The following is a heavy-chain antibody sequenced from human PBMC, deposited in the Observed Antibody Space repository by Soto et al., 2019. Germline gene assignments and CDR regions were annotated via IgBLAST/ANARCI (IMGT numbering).Heavy chain of an antibody. Sequence: SETLSLTCAVYGGSFSGYYWSWIRQPPGKGLEWIGEINHSGSTNYNPSLKSRVTISVDTSKNQFSLKLSSVTAADTAVYYCARRSSSGWPYNWFDPWGQGTLVTVSS. CDR2: INHSGST. D-gene: IGHD6-19*01. V-gene: IGHV4-34*01. CDR3: ARRSSSGWPYNWFDP. J-gene: IGHJ5*02. CDR1: GGSFSGYY.